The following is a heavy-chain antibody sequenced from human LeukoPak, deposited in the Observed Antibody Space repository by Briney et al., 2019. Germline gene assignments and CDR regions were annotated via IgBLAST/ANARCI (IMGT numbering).Heavy chain of an antibody. D-gene: IGHD6-19*01. J-gene: IGHJ5*02. CDR2: ISYSGTT. CDR1: SASITSSPYF. CDR3: ARDSSSGSFWFDP. Sequence: PSETLSLTCTVSSASITSSPYFWGWTRQSPGKGLEWIGSISYSGTTYYNPSLKSRVTISVDTSKNQFSLKLNSVTAADTAVYYCARDSSSGSFWFDPWGQGTLVTASS. V-gene: IGHV4-39*07.